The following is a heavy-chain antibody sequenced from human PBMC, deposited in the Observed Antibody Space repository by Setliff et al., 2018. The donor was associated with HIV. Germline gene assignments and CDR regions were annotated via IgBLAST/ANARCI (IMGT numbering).Heavy chain of an antibody. Sequence: SETLSLTCVVSDDSFSNYDWTWIRQSPGKTLEWIGYISSSGITNYNPSLRSRVTSSIETSNTRFSLWLRSATAADTATYFCARLGRAIDDGGSSLRLDFWGQGMLVTVSS. CDR2: ISSSGIT. J-gene: IGHJ4*02. CDR1: DDSFSNYD. CDR3: ARLGRAIDDGGSSLRLDF. V-gene: IGHV4-4*09. D-gene: IGHD2-21*01.